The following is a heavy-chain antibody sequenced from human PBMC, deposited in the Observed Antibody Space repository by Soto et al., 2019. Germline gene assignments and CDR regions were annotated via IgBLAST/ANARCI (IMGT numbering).Heavy chain of an antibody. Sequence: SETLSLTCAVYGGSFSGYYWSWIRQPPGKGLEWIGEINHSGSTNYNPSLKSRVTISVDTSKNQFSLKLSSVTAADTAVYYCARGQWLVGFDPWGQGTLVTVSS. CDR3: ARGQWLVGFDP. CDR2: INHSGST. CDR1: GGSFSGYY. V-gene: IGHV4-34*01. D-gene: IGHD6-19*01. J-gene: IGHJ5*02.